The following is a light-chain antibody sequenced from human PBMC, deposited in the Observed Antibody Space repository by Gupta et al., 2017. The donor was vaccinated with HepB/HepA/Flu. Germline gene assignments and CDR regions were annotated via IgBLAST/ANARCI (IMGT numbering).Light chain of an antibody. Sequence: EIVMTQSPATLSVSPGERVTLSCRASQSVTSYLAWYQRRPGQAPRVLIYGATTRATGVPARFSGSGSRTEFTLTISSLQSEDFAVYYCQQYIDWPLVTFGGGTKVEIK. CDR3: QQYIDWPLVT. J-gene: IGKJ4*01. CDR2: GAT. CDR1: QSVTSY. V-gene: IGKV3-15*01.